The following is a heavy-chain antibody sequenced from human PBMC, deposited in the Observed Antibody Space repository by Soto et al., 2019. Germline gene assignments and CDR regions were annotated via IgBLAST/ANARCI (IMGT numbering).Heavy chain of an antibody. D-gene: IGHD3-9*01. Sequence: SETLSLTCTVSGGSIRSGDYYWSWIRQPPGKGLESIGYIYYSGSTYYNPSLKSRVTISVDTSKNQFSLKLSSVTAADTAVYYCVRFWPPPDYDTLTIYTDAFDYWSQGTLVTVSS. CDR3: VRFWPPPDYDTLTIYTDAFDY. CDR1: GGSIRSGDYY. CDR2: IYYSGST. J-gene: IGHJ4*02. V-gene: IGHV4-30-4*01.